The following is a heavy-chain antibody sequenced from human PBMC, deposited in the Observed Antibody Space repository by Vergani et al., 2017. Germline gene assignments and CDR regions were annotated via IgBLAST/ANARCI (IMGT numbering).Heavy chain of an antibody. CDR1: GGSISSSSYY. V-gene: IGHV4-39*07. Sequence: QLQLQESGPGLVKPSETPSLTRTVPGGSISSSSYYWGWIRQPPGKGLEWIGSIYYSGSTYYNPSLKSRVTISVDTSKNQFSLKLSSVTAADTAVYYCARDQPIGMDVWGQVTTVTVSS. J-gene: IGHJ6*02. CDR2: IYYSGST. CDR3: ARDQPIGMDV.